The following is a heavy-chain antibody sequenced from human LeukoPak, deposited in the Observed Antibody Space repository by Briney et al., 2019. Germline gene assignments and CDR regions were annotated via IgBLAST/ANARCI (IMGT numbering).Heavy chain of an antibody. CDR1: GFTFSSYW. J-gene: IGHJ4*02. D-gene: IGHD4-17*01. V-gene: IGHV3-7*03. CDR3: AREWGTVTGFDY. CDR2: IRQDGSEK. Sequence: PGGSLRLSCAASGFTFSSYWMSWVRQAPGEGLEWVANIRQDGSEKYYVDSVKGRFTISRDNAKNSLYLQVNSLRAEDTAVYYCAREWGTVTGFDYWGQGTLVTVSS.